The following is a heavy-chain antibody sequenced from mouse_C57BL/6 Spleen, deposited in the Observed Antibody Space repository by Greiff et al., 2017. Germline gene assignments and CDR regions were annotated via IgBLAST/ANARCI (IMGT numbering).Heavy chain of an antibody. CDR1: GYTFTSSG. V-gene: IGHV1-81*01. D-gene: IGHD2-1*01. CDR3: AREGSTMVPYWYFDV. CDR2: ISPRSGNT. J-gene: IGHJ1*03. Sequence: QVQLQQSGAELARPGASVKLSCKASGYTFTSSGISWVKQRTGQGLEWIGEISPRSGNTYYNEKFKGKATLTADKSSSTAYMELRSLTSEDSAVYFCAREGSTMVPYWYFDVWGTGTTVTVSS.